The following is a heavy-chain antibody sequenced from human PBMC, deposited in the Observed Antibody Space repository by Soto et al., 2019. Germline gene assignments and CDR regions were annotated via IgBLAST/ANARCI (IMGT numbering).Heavy chain of an antibody. CDR3: ARELTMSRTFFDY. D-gene: IGHD3-10*02. CDR2: IIPIFGTA. Sequence: SVKVSCKASGGTFSNHAINWVRQAPGQGLEWMGGIIPIFGTANYAQKFQGRVTITADESTSTAYMELSRLRSEDTAVYYCARELTMSRTFFDYWGQGTLVTVSS. V-gene: IGHV1-69*13. J-gene: IGHJ4*02. CDR1: GGTFSNHA.